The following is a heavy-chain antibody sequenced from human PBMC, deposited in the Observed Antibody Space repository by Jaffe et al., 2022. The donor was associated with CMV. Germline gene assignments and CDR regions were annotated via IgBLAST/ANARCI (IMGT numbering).Heavy chain of an antibody. J-gene: IGHJ6*03. CDR3: ARVVSYGDTAAYYYMDV. CDR2: INSDGSST. D-gene: IGHD5-18*01. Sequence: EVQLVESGGGLVQPGGSLRLSCAASGFTFSSYWMHWVRQAPGKGLVWVSRINSDGSSTSYADSVKGRFTISRDNAKNTLYLQMNSLRAEDTAVYYCARVVSYGDTAAYYYMDVWGKGTTVTVSS. V-gene: IGHV3-74*01. CDR1: GFTFSSYW.